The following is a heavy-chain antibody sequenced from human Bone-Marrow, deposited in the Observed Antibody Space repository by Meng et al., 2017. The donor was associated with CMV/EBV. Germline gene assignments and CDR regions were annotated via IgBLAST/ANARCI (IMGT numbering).Heavy chain of an antibody. D-gene: IGHD3-10*01. CDR2: INPNSGGT. J-gene: IGHJ4*02. V-gene: IGHV1-2*02. CDR3: ARDGNVGDQGAGGGLDY. Sequence: ASVKVSCKASGYTFTGHYMHWVRQAPGQGLEWMGWINPNSGGTNYAQKFQGRVTMTRDTSTSTVYMELSSLRSEDTAVYYCARDGNVGDQGAGGGLDYWGQGTLVTVSS. CDR1: GYTFTGHY.